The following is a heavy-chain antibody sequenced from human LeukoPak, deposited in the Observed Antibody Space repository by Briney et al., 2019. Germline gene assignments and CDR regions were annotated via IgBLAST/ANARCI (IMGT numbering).Heavy chain of an antibody. Sequence: SETLSLTCTVSGGSISSYYWSWIRQPPGKGLEWIGYIYYSGSTNYNPSLKSRVTISVDTSKNQFSLKLSSVPAADTAVYYCARDRSYYDFWSGYYKEGRDAFDIWGQGTMVTVSS. CDR2: IYYSGST. J-gene: IGHJ3*02. CDR3: ARDRSYYDFWSGYYKEGRDAFDI. V-gene: IGHV4-59*01. CDR1: GGSISSYY. D-gene: IGHD3-3*01.